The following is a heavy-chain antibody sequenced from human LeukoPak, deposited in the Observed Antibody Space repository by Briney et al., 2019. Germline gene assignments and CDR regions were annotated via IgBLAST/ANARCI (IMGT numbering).Heavy chain of an antibody. CDR2: ISGSGGST. J-gene: IGHJ4*02. D-gene: IGHD3-3*01. CDR3: AKDPVNYDFWSGPDY. V-gene: IGHV3-23*01. Sequence: GGSLRLSCAASGFTSSSYAMSWVRQAPGKGLEWVSAISGSGGSTYYADSVKGRFTISRDNSKNTPYLQMNSLRAEDTAVYYCAKDPVNYDFWSGPDYWGQGTLVTVSS. CDR1: GFTSSSYA.